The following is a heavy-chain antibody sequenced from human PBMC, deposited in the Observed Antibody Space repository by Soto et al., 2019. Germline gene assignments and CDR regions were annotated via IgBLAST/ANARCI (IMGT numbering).Heavy chain of an antibody. CDR2: IKQAGSDK. D-gene: IGHD6-25*01. Sequence: VQLVESGGGLVQPGGSLRLSCAASGIPFSSFWMCWVRQAPEKGLEWVANIKQAGSDKYYEDSVKGRFTISRDNTKNTLYLQMNDLRGEDTAVYYCARGSRRSGEDYWGQGTLVTVSS. V-gene: IGHV3-7*03. CDR3: ARGSRRSGEDY. CDR1: GIPFSSFW. J-gene: IGHJ4*02.